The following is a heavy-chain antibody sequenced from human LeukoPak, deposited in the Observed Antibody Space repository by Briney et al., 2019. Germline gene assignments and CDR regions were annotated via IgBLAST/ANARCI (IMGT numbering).Heavy chain of an antibody. CDR2: FDPEDGET. Sequence: GASVKVSCKVSGYTLTELSMHWVRQAPGKGLEWMGGFDPEDGETIYAQKFQGRVTMTEDTSTDTAYMELSSQRSEDTAGYYCVTAYDSSGYYSLNCQDGGQATLVTASS. J-gene: IGHJ1*01. D-gene: IGHD3-22*01. CDR1: GYTLTELS. CDR3: VTAYDSSGYYSLNCQD. V-gene: IGHV1-24*01.